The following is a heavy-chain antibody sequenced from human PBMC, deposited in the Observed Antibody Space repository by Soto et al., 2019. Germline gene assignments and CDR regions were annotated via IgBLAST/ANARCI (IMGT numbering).Heavy chain of an antibody. Sequence: GGSLRLSCAASGFTFSSYAMSWVRQAPGKGLEWVSAISGSGGSTYYADSVKGRFTLSRDNSKNTLYLQMNSLRAEDTAVYYCAKDQGGYYGSGSLILDYWGQGTLVTVSS. D-gene: IGHD3-10*01. V-gene: IGHV3-23*01. CDR3: AKDQGGYYGSGSLILDY. J-gene: IGHJ4*02. CDR1: GFTFSSYA. CDR2: ISGSGGST.